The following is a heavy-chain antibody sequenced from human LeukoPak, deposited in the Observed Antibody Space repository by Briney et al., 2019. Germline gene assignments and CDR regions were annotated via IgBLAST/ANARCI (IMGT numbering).Heavy chain of an antibody. V-gene: IGHV1-2*02. Sequence: ASVKVSCKASGYTFTGYYIHWVRQAPGQGLEWKGWINPNGGGTKYAQKFQGRVTVTGDTSTNTAYMELSRLKSDDTAVYFCARDPYYTNSFDYWGQGTLVTVSS. CDR1: GYTFTGYY. J-gene: IGHJ4*02. CDR3: ARDPYYTNSFDY. CDR2: INPNGGGT. D-gene: IGHD2/OR15-2a*01.